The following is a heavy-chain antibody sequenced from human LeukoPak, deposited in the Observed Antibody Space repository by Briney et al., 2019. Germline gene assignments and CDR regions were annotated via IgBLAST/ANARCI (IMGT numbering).Heavy chain of an antibody. Sequence: ASVKVSCKASGYTFTNYYIHWVRQAPGQGLEWMGLINPGGDNTDYAQNFQGRVTMTTDTSTSTAYMELGSLRSDDTAVYYCARDAESIIAAAAALDYWGQGTLVTVSS. CDR3: ARDAESIIAAAAALDY. V-gene: IGHV1-46*01. J-gene: IGHJ4*02. CDR1: GYTFTNYY. CDR2: INPGGDNT. D-gene: IGHD6-13*01.